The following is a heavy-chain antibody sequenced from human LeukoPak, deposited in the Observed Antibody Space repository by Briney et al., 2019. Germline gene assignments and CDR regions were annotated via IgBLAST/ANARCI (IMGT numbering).Heavy chain of an antibody. J-gene: IGHJ4*02. V-gene: IGHV3-48*03. D-gene: IGHD5-12*01. Sequence: GGSLRLSCAASGFLFSSFEVNWVRQAPGKGLEWVSYISSSGITIYYADSVKGRFTISRDNTKNSLYLQMNSLRAEDTAVYYCAREMGGYPFDYWGQGTLVTVSS. CDR1: GFLFSSFE. CDR2: ISSSGITI. CDR3: AREMGGYPFDY.